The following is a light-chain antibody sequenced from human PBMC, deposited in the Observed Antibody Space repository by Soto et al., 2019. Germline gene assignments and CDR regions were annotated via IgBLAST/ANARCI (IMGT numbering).Light chain of an antibody. CDR1: QSVNSDY. J-gene: IGKJ1*01. CDR3: QQYVTSPWM. V-gene: IGKV3-20*01. CDR2: IAS. Sequence: EIVLTQSPGTLSLFPGERATLSCRATQSVNSDYLAWYQQKPGQAPRLLIYIASRRATGIPDRFSGSGSGTDFTLTISRLEPEDFAVYCCQQYVTSPWMFGQGTNVELK.